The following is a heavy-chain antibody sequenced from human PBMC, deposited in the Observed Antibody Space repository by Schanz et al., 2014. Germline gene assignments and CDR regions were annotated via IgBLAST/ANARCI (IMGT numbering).Heavy chain of an antibody. CDR3: AKDLYNYGIFDS. J-gene: IGHJ5*01. CDR1: GFTFSRFG. CDR2: VWSDGNTK. D-gene: IGHD3-16*01. Sequence: QVQLVESGGGVVRPGRSLRLSCATSGFTFSRFGMHWVRQAPGKGPEWVALVWSDGNTKYYVDSVKGRFTISRDNSMNTLHLQMDGLRVEDTAVYYCAKDLYNYGIFDSWGQGTLXTVSS. V-gene: IGHV3-33*06.